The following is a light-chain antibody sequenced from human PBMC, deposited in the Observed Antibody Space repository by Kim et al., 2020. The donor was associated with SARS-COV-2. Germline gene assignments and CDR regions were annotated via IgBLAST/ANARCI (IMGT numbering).Light chain of an antibody. CDR3: NSRDSRTNQMK. CDR2: GKH. J-gene: IGLJ3*02. V-gene: IGLV3-19*01. CDR1: SLRNYY. Sequence: ALRQTVSITCQGDSLRNYYASWYQLKPGQAPVVVISGKHNRPSGIPDRFSGSTSGNTASLTITGARAEDEGDYFCNSRDSRTNQMKFGGGTKVTVL.